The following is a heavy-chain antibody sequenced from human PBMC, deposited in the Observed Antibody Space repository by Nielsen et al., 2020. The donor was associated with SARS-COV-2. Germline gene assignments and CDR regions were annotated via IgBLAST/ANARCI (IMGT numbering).Heavy chain of an antibody. CDR3: VRESAYGDYTGGFDY. Sequence: ASVKVSCKASGYTFTSYYMHWVRQAPGQGLEWMGIINPSGGSTSYAQKFQGRVTMTRDTSTSTIYMELSSLRSEDTAVYYCVRESAYGDYTGGFDYWGQGALVTVSS. CDR2: INPSGGST. D-gene: IGHD4-17*01. J-gene: IGHJ4*02. V-gene: IGHV1-46*01. CDR1: GYTFTSYY.